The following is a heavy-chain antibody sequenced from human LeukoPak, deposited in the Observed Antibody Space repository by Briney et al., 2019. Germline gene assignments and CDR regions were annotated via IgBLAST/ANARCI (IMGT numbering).Heavy chain of an antibody. J-gene: IGHJ4*02. D-gene: IGHD2-15*01. CDR2: INHSGST. Sequence: PSETLSLTCAVYGGSFSGYYWSWIRQPPGKGLEWIGEINHSGSTNYNPSLKSRVTISVDTSKNQFSLKLSSVTAADTAVYYCARVNPIVADHFDCWGQGTLVTVSS. CDR3: ARVNPIVADHFDC. CDR1: GGSFSGYY. V-gene: IGHV4-34*01.